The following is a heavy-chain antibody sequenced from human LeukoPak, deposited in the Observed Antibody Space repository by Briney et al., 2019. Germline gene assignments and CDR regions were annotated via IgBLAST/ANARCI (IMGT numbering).Heavy chain of an antibody. D-gene: IGHD3-22*01. V-gene: IGHV3-23*01. CDR1: GFSSSNYA. J-gene: IGHJ4*02. Sequence: GGSLRLSCAASGFSSSNYALSWVRQAPGKGLEWVSSFTAGGSSTYNTDSVEGRFTISRDISKNTLYLQMNSLRAEDTAVYYCARDLYYYDSSGYYPDYWGQGTLVTVSS. CDR2: FTAGGSST. CDR3: ARDLYYYDSSGYYPDY.